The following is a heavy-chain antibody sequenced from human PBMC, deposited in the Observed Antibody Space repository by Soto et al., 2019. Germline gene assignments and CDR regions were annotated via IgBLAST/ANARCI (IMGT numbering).Heavy chain of an antibody. CDR2: MNPNSGNT. J-gene: IGHJ4*02. V-gene: IGHV1-8*01. CDR1: GYTFTSYD. CDR3: ASSAAFVDFDY. D-gene: IGHD3-3*02. Sequence: QVQLVQSGAEVKKPGASVKVSCKASGYTFTSYDINWVRQATGQGLEWMGWMNPNSGNTDYAQKFQGRVTMTRNTSISRAYMELSRLRSEDTAVYYWASSAAFVDFDYWGQGTLVTVSS.